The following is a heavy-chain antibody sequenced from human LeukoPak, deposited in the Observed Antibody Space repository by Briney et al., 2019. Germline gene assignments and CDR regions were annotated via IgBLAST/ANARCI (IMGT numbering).Heavy chain of an antibody. J-gene: IGHJ4*02. CDR3: GREASMGY. CDR2: INPNSGGT. V-gene: IGHV1-2*02. Sequence: ASVKVSCKASGYTFTGYYMHWVRQAPGQGLEWMGCINPNSGGTNYAQDFQGRVTMTRDTSISTAYMELSGLRSDDTAAYYCGREASMGYCGQGTLVTVSS. CDR1: GYTFTGYY.